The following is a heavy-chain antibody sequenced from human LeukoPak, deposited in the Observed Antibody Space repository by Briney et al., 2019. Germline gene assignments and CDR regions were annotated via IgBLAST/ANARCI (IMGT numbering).Heavy chain of an antibody. CDR2: IHSSGST. V-gene: IGHV4-4*07. J-gene: IGHJ4*02. Sequence: SETLSLTCSFSGGSINNYYWSWIRQPAGKGLEWIGLIHSSGSTSYTSSLQSRIAMSIDTSKNQFSLNLRTVTAADTAVYFCAARLFRVNVVRGPTAFDYWGQGTLVTVSS. CDR1: GGSINNYY. CDR3: AARLFRVNVVRGPTAFDY. D-gene: IGHD3-10*01.